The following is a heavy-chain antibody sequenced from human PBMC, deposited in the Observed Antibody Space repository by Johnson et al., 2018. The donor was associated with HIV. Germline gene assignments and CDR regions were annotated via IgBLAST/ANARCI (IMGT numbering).Heavy chain of an antibody. Sequence: VQLVESGGGVVRPGGSLRLSCAASGFTFDDYGMSWVRQAPGKGLEWVIGINWNGGSTGYADSVKGRFTISRENAKHSLYMQMNSLRAEETALYYCACALSVVVAAATLDTFDSWCQGTMVIVSS. D-gene: IGHD2-15*01. CDR1: GFTFDDYG. V-gene: IGHV3-20*04. J-gene: IGHJ3*02. CDR3: ACALSVVVAAATLDTFDS. CDR2: INWNGGST.